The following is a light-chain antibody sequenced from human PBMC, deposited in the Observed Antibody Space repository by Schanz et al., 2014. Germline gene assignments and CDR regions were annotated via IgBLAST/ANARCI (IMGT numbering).Light chain of an antibody. CDR3: SSYTSSGTPVV. V-gene: IGLV2-11*01. Sequence: QSALTQPRSVSGSPGQSVTISCTGTSSDVGGYNYVSWYQQHPGKAPKLMIYDVSKRPSGVPDRFSGSKSGNTASLTISGLQAGDEAEYYCSSYTSSGTPVVFGGGTKLTVL. J-gene: IGLJ2*01. CDR2: DVS. CDR1: SSDVGGYNY.